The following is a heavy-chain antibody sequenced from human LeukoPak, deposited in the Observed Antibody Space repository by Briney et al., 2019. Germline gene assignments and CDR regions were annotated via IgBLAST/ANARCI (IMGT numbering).Heavy chain of an antibody. V-gene: IGHV4-59*01. CDR3: ARVARGWYDSSGHLDY. CDR1: GGSISSYY. J-gene: IGHJ4*02. CDR2: IYYSGST. Sequence: SETLSLTCTVSGGSISSYYWSWIRQPPGKGLEWIGYIYYSGSTNYNPSLKSRVTISVDTSKNQFSLKLSSVTAADTAVYYCARVARGWYDSSGHLDYWGQGTLVTVSS. D-gene: IGHD3-22*01.